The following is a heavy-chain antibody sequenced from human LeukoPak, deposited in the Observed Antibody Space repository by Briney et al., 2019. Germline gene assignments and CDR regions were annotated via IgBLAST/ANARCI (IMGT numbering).Heavy chain of an antibody. CDR3: AKADYYSSGWYFDY. CDR2: ISGSGGST. D-gene: IGHD3-22*01. J-gene: IGHJ4*02. CDR1: GFTFSSYA. Sequence: VGSLRLSCAASGFTFSSYAMSWVRQAPGKGLEWVSAISGSGGSTYYADSVKGRFTISRDNSKNTLYLQMNSLRAEDTAVYYCAKADYYSSGWYFDYWGQGTLVTVSS. V-gene: IGHV3-23*01.